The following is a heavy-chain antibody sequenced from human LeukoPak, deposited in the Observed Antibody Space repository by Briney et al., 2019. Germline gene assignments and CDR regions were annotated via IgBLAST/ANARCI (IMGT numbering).Heavy chain of an antibody. CDR1: GFTFSSYG. J-gene: IGHJ6*02. Sequence: GGSLRLSCAASGFTFSSYGMHWVRQAPGKGLEWVSAMNNGPGATFYRDSVRGRFTISRDDSKSTLYLQMNSLRAEDTGTHYCAKTHYDLLDVWGQGTTVTVSS. D-gene: IGHD5-12*01. CDR2: MNNGPGAT. V-gene: IGHV3-23*01. CDR3: AKTHYDLLDV.